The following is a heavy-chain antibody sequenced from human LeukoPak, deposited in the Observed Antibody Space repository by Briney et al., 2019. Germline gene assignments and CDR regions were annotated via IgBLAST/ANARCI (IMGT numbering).Heavy chain of an antibody. Sequence: GGSRRLSCAASGFTFSSYAMSWVRQAPGKGLEWVSAISGSGGSTYYADSVKGRFTISRDNSKNTLYLQMNSLRAEDTAVYYCAKSGYCSSTSCYVLDWFDPWGQGTLVTVSS. D-gene: IGHD2-2*03. CDR3: AKSGYCSSTSCYVLDWFDP. CDR2: ISGSGGST. V-gene: IGHV3-23*01. J-gene: IGHJ5*02. CDR1: GFTFSSYA.